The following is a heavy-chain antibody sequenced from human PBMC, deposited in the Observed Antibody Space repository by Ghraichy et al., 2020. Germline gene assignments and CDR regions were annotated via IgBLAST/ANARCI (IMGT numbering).Heavy chain of an antibody. J-gene: IGHJ4*02. CDR3: AKVEYSTPGNYFDY. CDR1: GFSFSSYV. CDR2: ISGSGGST. Sequence: GVSLRLSCAGSGFSFSSYVMSWVRQAPGKGLEWVSGISGSGGSTYYADSVRGRFTISRDNSKNSLGLQMSSLRAEDTAVYFCAKVEYSTPGNYFDYWGQGTLVTVSS. D-gene: IGHD6-13*01. V-gene: IGHV3-23*01.